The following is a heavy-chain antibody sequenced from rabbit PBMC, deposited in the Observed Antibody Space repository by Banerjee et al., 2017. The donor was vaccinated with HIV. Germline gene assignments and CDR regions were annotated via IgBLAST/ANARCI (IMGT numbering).Heavy chain of an antibody. J-gene: IGHJ4*01. V-gene: IGHV1S45*01. Sequence: QEQLEESGGDLVKPEGSLTLTCTASGFSFSSSYWICWVRQAPGKGLEWIACIDAGSSGSTYYASWAKGRFTISKTSSTTVTLQMTSLTAADTATYFCARDTSTTYGCYFDLWGPGTLVTVS. CDR2: IDAGSSGST. D-gene: IGHD1-1*01. CDR3: ARDTSTTYGCYFDL. CDR1: GFSFSSSYW.